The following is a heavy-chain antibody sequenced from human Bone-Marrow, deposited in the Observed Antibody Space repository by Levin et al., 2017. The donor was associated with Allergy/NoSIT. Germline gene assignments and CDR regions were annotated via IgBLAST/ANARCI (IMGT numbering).Heavy chain of an antibody. J-gene: IGHJ6*02. CDR2: MTYDGNNK. V-gene: IGHV3-30*14. CDR3: GRDLGYDFWSGSAAVVVGMDV. CDR1: GFTFSAYP. Sequence: PGGSLRLSCVGSGFTFSAYPMHWVRQAPGKGLEWVAVMTYDGNNKYYGDSVRGRFTISRDNSKNMVYLQMNSLRAEDTAVYYCGRDLGYDFWSGSAAVVVGMDVWGQGTTVTV. D-gene: IGHD3-3*01.